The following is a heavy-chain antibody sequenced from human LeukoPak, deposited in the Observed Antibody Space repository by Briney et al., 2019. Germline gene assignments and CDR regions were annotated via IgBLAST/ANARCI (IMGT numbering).Heavy chain of an antibody. CDR1: GGFISGRY. D-gene: IGHD3-10*01. Sequence: PSETLSLTCTVSGGFISGRYWSWIRQPPGKGLEWIGYIYYSGSTNYNPSLKSRVAISVDTSKNQFSLKLSSVTAADTAVYYCARYGSGGHNWFDPWGQGTLVTVSS. J-gene: IGHJ5*02. V-gene: IGHV4-59*11. CDR2: IYYSGST. CDR3: ARYGSGGHNWFDP.